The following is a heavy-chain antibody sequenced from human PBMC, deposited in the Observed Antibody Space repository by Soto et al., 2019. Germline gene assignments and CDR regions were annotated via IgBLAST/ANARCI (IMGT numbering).Heavy chain of an antibody. CDR2: VYYTGST. Sequence: SETLSLTCTVSGGSISSGSFYWSWIRQPPGKGLEWIGYVYYTGSTNYNPSLKSRVTISVATSKNQFSLKLTSVTAADTAVYYCTTDRFYSPVDHWGQGTLVTVSS. CDR1: GGSISSGSFY. D-gene: IGHD4-4*01. CDR3: TTDRFYSPVDH. V-gene: IGHV4-61*01. J-gene: IGHJ4*02.